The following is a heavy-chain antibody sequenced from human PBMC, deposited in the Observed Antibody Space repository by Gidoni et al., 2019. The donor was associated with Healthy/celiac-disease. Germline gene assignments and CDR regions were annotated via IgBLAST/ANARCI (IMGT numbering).Heavy chain of an antibody. V-gene: IGHV3-48*01. CDR2: ISSSSSTI. CDR3: ARASYGANDAFDI. Sequence: EVQLVESGGGLVQPGGSLRLSCAASGFTFSSYSMNWVRQAPGKGLEWVSYISSSSSTIYYADSVKGRFTISRDNAKNSLYLQMNSLRAEDTAVYYCARASYGANDAFDIWGQGTMVTVSS. CDR1: GFTFSSYS. J-gene: IGHJ3*02. D-gene: IGHD4-17*01.